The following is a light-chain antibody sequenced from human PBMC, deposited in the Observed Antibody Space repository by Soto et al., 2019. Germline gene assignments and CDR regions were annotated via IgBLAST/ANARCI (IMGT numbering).Light chain of an antibody. Sequence: DLQLTQSPSTLSASVGDRVTITCRASQSISTWLAWYQQKPGKAPKLLIYKASSLESGVPSRFRGSGSGTEFTLTISGLQPDDFATYDCQQYNGYGRFGQGTKVDIK. J-gene: IGKJ1*01. CDR1: QSISTW. CDR3: QQYNGYGR. V-gene: IGKV1-5*03. CDR2: KAS.